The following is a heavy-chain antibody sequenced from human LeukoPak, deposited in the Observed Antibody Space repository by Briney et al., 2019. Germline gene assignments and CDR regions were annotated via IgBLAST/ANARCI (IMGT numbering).Heavy chain of an antibody. J-gene: IGHJ4*02. V-gene: IGHV3-21*01. D-gene: IGHD3-22*01. CDR1: GFTFSSYA. CDR3: ARGGTYYYDSSGYYYVDY. Sequence: GGSLRLSCAASGFTFSSYAMSWVRQAPGKGLQWVSSISSSSTYIYYADSVKGRFTISRDNAKNSLYLQMNSLRAEDTAVYYCARGGTYYYDSSGYYYVDYWGQGTLVTVSS. CDR2: ISSSSTYI.